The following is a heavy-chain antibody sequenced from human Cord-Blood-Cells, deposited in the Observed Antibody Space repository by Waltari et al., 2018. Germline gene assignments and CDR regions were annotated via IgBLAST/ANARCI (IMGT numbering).Heavy chain of an antibody. V-gene: IGHV4-39*01. CDR2: IYYSGST. CDR1: GGSISSSSYY. J-gene: IGHJ4*02. D-gene: IGHD1-26*01. Sequence: QLQLQESGPGLVKPSETLSLTCTVSGGSISSSSYYWGWIRQPPGKGLEWIWSIYYSGSTDYNPSLKSRVTISVDTSKNQFSLKLSSVTAADTAVYYCARFSGSFDYWGQGTLVTVSS. CDR3: ARFSGSFDY.